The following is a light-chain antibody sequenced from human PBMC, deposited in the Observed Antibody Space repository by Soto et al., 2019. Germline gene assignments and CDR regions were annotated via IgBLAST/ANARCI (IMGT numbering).Light chain of an antibody. J-gene: IGKJ4*01. CDR2: WAS. V-gene: IGKV4-1*01. Sequence: DIVMTQSPDSLAVSLGERATINCKSSQSVLYSSNNKNYLAWYQRKPGQPPKLLIYWASTRESGVPDRFSGSGFGTDFTLTISSLQAEDVAFYYCQQYYTTLALTFGGGTKVEIK. CDR1: QSVLYSSNNKNY. CDR3: QQYYTTLALT.